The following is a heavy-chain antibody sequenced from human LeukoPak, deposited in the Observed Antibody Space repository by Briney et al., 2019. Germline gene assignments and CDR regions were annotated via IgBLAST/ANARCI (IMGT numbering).Heavy chain of an antibody. CDR3: ARGQSFGTTSNWFDP. CDR2: IYYSGTT. J-gene: IGHJ5*02. V-gene: IGHV4-59*12. CDR1: GGSISNYY. D-gene: IGHD1-7*01. Sequence: SETLSLTCTVSGGSISNYYWNWIRQPPGKGLEWIGYIYYSGTTNYNPSLKSRVSMSVDTSKNQFSLKLSSVTAADTAVYYCARGQSFGTTSNWFDPWGQGTLVTVSS.